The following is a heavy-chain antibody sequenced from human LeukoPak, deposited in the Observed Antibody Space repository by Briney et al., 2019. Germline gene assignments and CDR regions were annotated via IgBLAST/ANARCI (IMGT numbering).Heavy chain of an antibody. Sequence: GRALRLSCLPTVFTFHYLVMYGLLQTPPDELQQWAAIDPNGNDNYYADSARGRFVISRDNSKNTLYLQIYSLTVVDTAVYYCARDSDTSGNHWFFDVWGRGTLVIASS. V-gene: IGHV3-30*12. D-gene: IGHD6-19*01. CDR1: VFTFHYLV. CDR2: IDPNGNDN. J-gene: IGHJ2*01. CDR3: ARDSDTSGNHWFFDV.